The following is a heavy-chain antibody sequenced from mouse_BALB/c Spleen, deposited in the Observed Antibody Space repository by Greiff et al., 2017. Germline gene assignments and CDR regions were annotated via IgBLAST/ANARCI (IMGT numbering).Heavy chain of an antibody. CDR1: GFTFSSFG. CDR2: ISSGSSTI. J-gene: IGHJ4*01. D-gene: IGHD2-3*01. V-gene: IGHV5-17*02. CDR3: ARGWLLRGGYYAMDY. Sequence: DVQLVESGGGLVQPGGSRKLSCAASGFTFSSFGMHWVRQAPEKGLEWVAYISSGSSTIYYADTVKGRFTISRDNPKNTLFLQMTSLRSEDTAMYYCARGWLLRGGYYAMDYWGQGTSVTVSS.